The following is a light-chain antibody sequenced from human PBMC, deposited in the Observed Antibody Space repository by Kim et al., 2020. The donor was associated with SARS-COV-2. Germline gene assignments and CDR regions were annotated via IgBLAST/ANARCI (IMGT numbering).Light chain of an antibody. J-gene: IGKJ2*01. Sequence: PGERATLSCRASQSVSSTYLAWYQQKPGQAPRLLIYGATNRATGIPARFSGSGSVTDFTLTISRLEPEDFGVYYCQQYESSPPSYTFGQGTKLEI. V-gene: IGKV3-20*01. CDR3: QQYESSPPSYT. CDR2: GAT. CDR1: QSVSSTY.